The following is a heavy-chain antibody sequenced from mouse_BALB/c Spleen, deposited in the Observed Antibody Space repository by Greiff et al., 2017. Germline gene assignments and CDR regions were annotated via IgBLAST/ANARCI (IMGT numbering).Heavy chain of an antibody. CDR3: TRKKDGYYYAMDY. CDR1: GYTFTSYY. V-gene: IGHV1S81*02. D-gene: IGHD2-3*01. CDR2: INPSNGGT. Sequence: VKLMESGAELVKPGASVKLSCKASGYTFTSYYMYWVKQRPGQGLEWIGEINPSNGGTNFNEKFKSKATLTVDKSSSTAYMQLSSLTSEDSAVYYCTRKKDGYYYAMDYWGQGTSVTVSS. J-gene: IGHJ4*01.